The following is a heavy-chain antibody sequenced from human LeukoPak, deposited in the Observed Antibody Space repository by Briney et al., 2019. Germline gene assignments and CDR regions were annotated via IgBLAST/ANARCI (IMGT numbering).Heavy chain of an antibody. Sequence: PGGSLRLSCAASGFTFSSYGMHWVRQAPGKGLEGVAVISYDGSNKYYADSVKGRFTISRDISKNTLYLQMNSLRAEDTAVYYCARVLSGRGSLYDYYYYMDVWGKGTTVTISS. J-gene: IGHJ6*03. CDR2: ISYDGSNK. CDR1: GFTFSSYG. CDR3: ARVLSGRGSLYDYYYYMDV. V-gene: IGHV3-30*03. D-gene: IGHD3-10*01.